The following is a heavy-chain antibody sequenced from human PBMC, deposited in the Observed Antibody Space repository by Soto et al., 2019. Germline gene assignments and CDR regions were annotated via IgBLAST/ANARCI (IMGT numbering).Heavy chain of an antibody. V-gene: IGHV4-31*03. J-gene: IGHJ4*02. CDR3: ARDNVDTASGIDY. CDR1: GGSISSGGYY. Sequence: QVQLQESGPGLVKPSQTLSLTCTVSGGSISSGGYYWSWIRQHPGKGLEWIGYIYYSGSTYYNPSLKSRVTISVDTSKNQFPLKLSSVTAADTAVYYCARDNVDTASGIDYWGQGTLVTVSS. D-gene: IGHD5-18*01. CDR2: IYYSGST.